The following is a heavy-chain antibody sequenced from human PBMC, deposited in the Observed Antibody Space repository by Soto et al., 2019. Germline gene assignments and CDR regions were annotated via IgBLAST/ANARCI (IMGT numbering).Heavy chain of an antibody. J-gene: IGHJ6*02. V-gene: IGHV3-23*01. Sequence: EVQLLESGGGLVQPGGSLRLSCAASGFTFSSYAMTWVRQAPGKGLEWVSVIRGTGDTTYYADSVKGRFTISRDNSKNTLDLQMSSLRAEDTAIYYCAKQQGPGTPYYYAMDVWGQGTTVTVSS. CDR2: IRGTGDTT. D-gene: IGHD1-1*01. CDR3: AKQQGPGTPYYYAMDV. CDR1: GFTFSSYA.